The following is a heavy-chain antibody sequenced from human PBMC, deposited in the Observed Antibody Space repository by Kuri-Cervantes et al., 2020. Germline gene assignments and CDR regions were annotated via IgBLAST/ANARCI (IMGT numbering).Heavy chain of an antibody. CDR1: GYTFTSYC. J-gene: IGHJ6*03. D-gene: IGHD3-3*01. Sequence: ASVKVSCKASGYTFTSYCMHWVRQAPGQGLEWMGIIIPSGGSTSYAQKFQGRVTITADKSTSTAYMELSSLRSEDTAVYYCARGITIFGKGAYYMDVWGKGTTVTVSS. V-gene: IGHV1-46*01. CDR3: ARGITIFGKGAYYMDV. CDR2: IIPSGGST.